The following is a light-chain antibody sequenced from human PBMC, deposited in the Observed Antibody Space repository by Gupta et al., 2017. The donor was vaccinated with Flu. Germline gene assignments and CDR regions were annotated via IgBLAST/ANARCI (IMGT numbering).Light chain of an antibody. Sequence: QTVLRQPLSLSGAPGQRFTISCTGSISNIGAGNDVHWYQQLPGTAPTLLIFGNSNRRSAVPDRFSGSKSCTSASRPITGLQAEDEAANYCRSYCSSLSGPVVFGGGTKLTVL. CDR1: ISNIGAGND. CDR3: RSYCSSLSGPVV. J-gene: IGLJ2*01. CDR2: GNS. V-gene: IGLV1-40*01.